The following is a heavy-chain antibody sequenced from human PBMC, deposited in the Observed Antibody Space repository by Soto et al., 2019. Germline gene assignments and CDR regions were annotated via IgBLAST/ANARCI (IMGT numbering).Heavy chain of an antibody. CDR3: ARDLRMVYAIDFDY. CDR1: GFTFSSYS. CDR2: ISSSGSTI. J-gene: IGHJ4*02. Sequence: EVQLVESGGGLVQPGGSLRLSCAASGFTFSSYSRNWVRQAPGKGLEWVSYISSSGSTIYYADSVKGRFTISRDNAKNSLYLQMNSLRDEDTAVYYCARDLRMVYAIDFDYWGQGTLVTVSS. D-gene: IGHD2-8*01. V-gene: IGHV3-48*02.